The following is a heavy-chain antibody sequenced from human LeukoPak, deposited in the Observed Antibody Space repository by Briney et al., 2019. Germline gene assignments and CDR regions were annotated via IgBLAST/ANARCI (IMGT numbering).Heavy chain of an antibody. J-gene: IGHJ4*02. Sequence: SVTLSLTCSVSGYSISSAYYWGWIRQPPGKGLEWIGTMYHSGSTNYNPSLKSRVTISVDTSKNQFSLKLSSVTAADTAVYFCARGFRGDNFDYWGQGTLVTVSS. D-gene: IGHD7-27*01. CDR1: GYSISSAYY. CDR2: MYHSGST. CDR3: ARGFRGDNFDY. V-gene: IGHV4-38-2*02.